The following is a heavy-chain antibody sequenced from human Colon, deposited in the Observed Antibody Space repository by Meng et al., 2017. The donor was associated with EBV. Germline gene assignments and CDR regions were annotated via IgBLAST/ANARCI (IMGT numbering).Heavy chain of an antibody. V-gene: IGHV4-30-4*01. CDR2: IYYTGST. CDR1: GGSINSGDYY. J-gene: IGHJ4*02. CDR3: ARNYYFDY. Sequence: QVRLQVSGPALVKPSQTLSLTCTVSGGSINSGDYYWSWIRQPPGKGLEWIGYIYYTGSTYYTPSLKSRVTISMDTSKNQFSLRLSSVTAADTAVYYCARNYYFDYWGQGTLVTVSS.